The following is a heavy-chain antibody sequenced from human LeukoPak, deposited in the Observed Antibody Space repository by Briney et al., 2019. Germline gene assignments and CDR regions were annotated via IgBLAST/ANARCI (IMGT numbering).Heavy chain of an antibody. V-gene: IGHV3-30*02. D-gene: IGHD3-10*01. CDR3: AKAPDYYGSGSYSKTRYYYYYMDV. CDR1: GFTFSSYG. J-gene: IGHJ6*03. Sequence: QPGGSLRLSXAASGFTFSSYGMHWVGQAPGKGLEWVAFRRYDGSNKYYADSVKGRFTISRDNSKNTLYLQMNSLRAEDTAVYYCAKAPDYYGSGSYSKTRYYYYYMDVWGKGTTVTVSS. CDR2: RRYDGSNK.